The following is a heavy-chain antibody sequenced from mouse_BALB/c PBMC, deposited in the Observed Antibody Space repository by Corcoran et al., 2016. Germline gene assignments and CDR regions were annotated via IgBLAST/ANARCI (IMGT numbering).Heavy chain of an antibody. J-gene: IGHJ2*01. D-gene: IGHD2-4*01. Sequence: QIQLVQSGPALKKPGETVKISCKASGYTFTNSGMNWVKQAPGKGLKWMGWINTYTGELTYADDFKGRFAFSLETSASTAYLQISNLKNEDMATYFCAKWGTTMITSYFDYWGQGTTLTVSS. V-gene: IGHV9-1*02. CDR3: AKWGTTMITSYFDY. CDR2: INTYTGEL. CDR1: GYTFTNSG.